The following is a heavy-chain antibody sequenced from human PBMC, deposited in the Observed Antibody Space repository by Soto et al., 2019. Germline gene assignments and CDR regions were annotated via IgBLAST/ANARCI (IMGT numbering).Heavy chain of an antibody. Sequence: QVQLVQSGAAVKKPGASVKVSCKASGYTFTSYGISWVRQAPGQGREWMGWISAYNGNTNYAQKLQGRVTMTTHTSTSTAYMELRSLRCDSTAVYYCASDRRGVVSWFGELSYRSYYYYGMDVWCQGTTVTVSS. D-gene: IGHD3-10*01. J-gene: IGHJ6*02. CDR1: GYTFTSYG. CDR2: ISAYNGNT. V-gene: IGHV1-18*01. CDR3: ASDRRGVVSWFGELSYRSYYYYGMDV.